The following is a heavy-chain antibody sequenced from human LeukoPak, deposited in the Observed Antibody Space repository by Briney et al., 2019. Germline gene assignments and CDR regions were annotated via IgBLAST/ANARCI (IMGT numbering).Heavy chain of an antibody. V-gene: IGHV4-4*07. D-gene: IGHD2-21*01. CDR1: GGSISSYY. CDR2: IYTSGNT. J-gene: IGHJ6*02. CDR3: ARHIERYNYYGMDV. Sequence: SETLSLTCTVSGGSISSYYWTWIRQPAGKGLEWIGLIYTSGNTNYNSSLRSRVTISVDTSKNQFSLKLSSVTAADTAVYYCARHIERYNYYGMDVWGQGTTVTVSS.